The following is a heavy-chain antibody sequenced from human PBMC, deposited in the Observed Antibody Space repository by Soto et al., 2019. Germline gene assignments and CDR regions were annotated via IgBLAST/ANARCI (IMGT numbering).Heavy chain of an antibody. J-gene: IGHJ6*02. D-gene: IGHD3-3*01. CDR3: ARLFYDFWSGYYFGGMDV. CDR1: GGTFSSYA. Sequence: QVQLVQSGAEVKKPGSSVKVSCKASGGTFSSYAISWVRQAPGQGLEWMGGIIPIFGTANYAQKFQGRVTITADESTSTAYMELSSLRSEDTALYYCARLFYDFWSGYYFGGMDVWGQGTTVTVSS. CDR2: IIPIFGTA. V-gene: IGHV1-69*01.